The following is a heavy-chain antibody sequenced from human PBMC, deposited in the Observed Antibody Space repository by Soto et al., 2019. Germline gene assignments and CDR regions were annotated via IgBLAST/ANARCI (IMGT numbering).Heavy chain of an antibody. V-gene: IGHV3-21*01. D-gene: IGHD3-22*01. CDR1: GFTFSSYS. CDR2: ISATSSYI. CDR3: AGGITDYYDSSGYYAY. J-gene: IGHJ4*02. Sequence: LRLSCAASGFTFSSYSMNWVRQAPGKGLEWVSSISATSSYIYYTDSVKGRFTISRDNAKKSLYLQVNSLRADDTAVYYCAGGITDYYDSSGYYAYWGQGXLVTVCS.